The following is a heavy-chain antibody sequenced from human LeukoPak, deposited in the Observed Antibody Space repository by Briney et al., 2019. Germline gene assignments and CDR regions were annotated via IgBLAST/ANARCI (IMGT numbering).Heavy chain of an antibody. J-gene: IGHJ5*02. V-gene: IGHV4-34*01. D-gene: IGHD6-19*01. CDR3: ARGSSSGWYSFDP. CDR1: GGSFSGYY. CDR2: INHSGST. Sequence: SETLSLTCAVYGGSFSGYYWSWIRQPPGRGLEGIGEINHSGSTNYRPSLKSRVTISVDTSKNQFSLKLSSVTGADTAVYYWARGSSSGWYSFDPWGQGTLVTVSS.